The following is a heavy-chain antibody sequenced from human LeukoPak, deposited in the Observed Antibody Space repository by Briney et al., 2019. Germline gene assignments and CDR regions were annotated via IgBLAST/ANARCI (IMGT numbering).Heavy chain of an antibody. Sequence: GGSLRLSCAASGFTFSSYAMHWVRQAPGKGLEWVAVISYDGSNKYYADSVKGRFTISRDNSKNTLYLQMNSLRAEDTAVYFCASGKYRYGDNWFNPWGQGTLVTVSS. CDR2: ISYDGSNK. J-gene: IGHJ5*02. CDR1: GFTFSSYA. CDR3: ASGKYRYGDNWFNP. D-gene: IGHD5-18*01. V-gene: IGHV3-30*04.